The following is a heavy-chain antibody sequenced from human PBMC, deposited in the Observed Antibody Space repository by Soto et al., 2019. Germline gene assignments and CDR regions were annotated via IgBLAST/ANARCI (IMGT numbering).Heavy chain of an antibody. J-gene: IGHJ3*02. CDR2: INAGNGNT. D-gene: IGHD5-12*01. CDR3: ARGPRYSRESFDI. CDR1: GYTFTSYA. V-gene: IGHV1-3*05. Sequence: QVQLVQSGAEETKPGASVKVSCKASGYTFTSYAMHWVRQAPGQRLEWMGWINAGNGNTKYSQKFQGRVTITRDTSASTAYMEMISLRSEDTTVYYCARGPRYSRESFDIWGQGTMVTVAS.